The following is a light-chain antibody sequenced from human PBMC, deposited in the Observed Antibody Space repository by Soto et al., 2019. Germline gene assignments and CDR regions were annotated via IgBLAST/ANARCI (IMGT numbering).Light chain of an antibody. CDR3: QQRSNWPPIT. CDR1: QSVSSY. Sequence: ESVWTQYPATLSLSPGERATLSCMASQSVSSYLAWYQQKPGQAPRLLIYDASNRATGIPARFSGSGSGTDFTLTISSLEPEDFAVYYCQQRSNWPPITFGQGTRLEIK. CDR2: DAS. J-gene: IGKJ5*01. V-gene: IGKV3-11*01.